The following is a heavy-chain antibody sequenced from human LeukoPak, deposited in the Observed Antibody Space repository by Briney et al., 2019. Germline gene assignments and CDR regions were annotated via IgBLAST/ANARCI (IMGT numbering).Heavy chain of an antibody. J-gene: IGHJ4*02. D-gene: IGHD6-19*01. CDR3: AKGNSGWYDY. Sequence: GGSLRLSCTASGFTFSSYAMNWVRQAPGKGLEWVSGIGAGGTFTYYADSVKGRFTISRDNSKNTLYMQMNSLRAEDTAVYYCAKGNSGWYDYWGQGTLVTVSS. CDR1: GFTFSSYA. CDR2: IGAGGTFT. V-gene: IGHV3-23*01.